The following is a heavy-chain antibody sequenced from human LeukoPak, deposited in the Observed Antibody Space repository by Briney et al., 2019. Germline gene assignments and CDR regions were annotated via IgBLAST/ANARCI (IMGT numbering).Heavy chain of an antibody. J-gene: IGHJ4*02. D-gene: IGHD3-10*01. CDR1: GFTFSSYG. CDR3: AKDRYMGGSAPDY. Sequence: PGRSLRLSCAASGFTFSSYGMHWVRQAPGKGLEWVAVIWYDGSNKYYADSVKGRFTISRDNSKNMLYLQMNSLRAEDTAVYYCAKDRYMGGSAPDYWGQGTLVTVSS. CDR2: IWYDGSNK. V-gene: IGHV3-33*06.